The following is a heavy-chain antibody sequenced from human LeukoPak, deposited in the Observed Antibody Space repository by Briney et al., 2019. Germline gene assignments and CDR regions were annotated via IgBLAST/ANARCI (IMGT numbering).Heavy chain of an antibody. J-gene: IGHJ5*02. CDR2: ISISSDTI. CDR1: GFTFSDYT. V-gene: IGHV3-48*01. Sequence: PGGSLRLSCAASGFTFSDYTMNWVRQAPGKGLEWTSYISISSDTIYYADSVEGRFTISRDNAKNSLYLQMNSLRAEDTAVYYCARGPPLFDPWGQGTLVTVSS. CDR3: ARGPPLFDP.